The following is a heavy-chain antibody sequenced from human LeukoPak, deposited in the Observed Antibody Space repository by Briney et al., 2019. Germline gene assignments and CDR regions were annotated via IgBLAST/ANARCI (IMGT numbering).Heavy chain of an antibody. CDR2: IYDSGTT. CDR3: AGRYRSRLDF. CDR1: GVSISSYY. D-gene: IGHD5-18*01. J-gene: IGHJ4*02. V-gene: IGHV4-59*01. Sequence: SESLSLTCTVSGVSISSYYWSWIRQTPGKGLEWMGYIYDSGTTNHNSSLKSRVTISVDTSKNQFSLKVSSVTASDTAVYYCAGRYRSRLDFWGQGTLVTVSS.